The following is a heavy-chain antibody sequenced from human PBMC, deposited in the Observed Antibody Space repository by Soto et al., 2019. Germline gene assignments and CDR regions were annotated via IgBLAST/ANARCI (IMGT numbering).Heavy chain of an antibody. V-gene: IGHV1-46*02. CDR3: AKDLWGSWTVDY. D-gene: IGHD3-16*01. CDR2: IHPSGDTT. Sequence: QVQLVQSGAEVKEPGASVKVSCKASGFTFQNYHMHWVRQAPGQGLEWMGIIHPSGDTTTYAQNFQVRLAMTRYASTSTAYMELSRLSSEDAAVYYCAKDLWGSWTVDYWGQGTLITVSS. J-gene: IGHJ4*02. CDR1: GFTFQNYH.